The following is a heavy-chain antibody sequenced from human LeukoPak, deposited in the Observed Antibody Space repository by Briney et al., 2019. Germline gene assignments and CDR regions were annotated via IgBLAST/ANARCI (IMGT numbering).Heavy chain of an antibody. CDR3: AKPSSGWYNFDY. D-gene: IGHD6-19*01. J-gene: IGHJ4*02. Sequence: GRSLRLSCAASGFTFSSYGMHWVRQAPGKGLEWVAVISNDRSTKKYADSVKGRFTISRDNSKNTLYVQMNCLRADDAAVYYCAKPSSGWYNFDYWGQGTLVTVSS. V-gene: IGHV3-30*18. CDR2: ISNDRSTK. CDR1: GFTFSSYG.